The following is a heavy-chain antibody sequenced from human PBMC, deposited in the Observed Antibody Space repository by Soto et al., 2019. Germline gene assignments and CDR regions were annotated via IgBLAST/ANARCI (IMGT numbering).Heavy chain of an antibody. CDR2: INKDGSEK. D-gene: IGHD2-21*01. V-gene: IGHV3-7*01. Sequence: EVQVVESGGGLVQPGGSLRLSCAASGFTFTSYWMTWVRQAPGRGLEWVANINKDGSEKSYVDSVKGRFTISRDNAKSALYLQMNRLRGDDTAVYYCVREIASRLWGKGTTVIVSS. J-gene: IGHJ6*04. CDR1: GFTFTSYW. CDR3: VREIASRL.